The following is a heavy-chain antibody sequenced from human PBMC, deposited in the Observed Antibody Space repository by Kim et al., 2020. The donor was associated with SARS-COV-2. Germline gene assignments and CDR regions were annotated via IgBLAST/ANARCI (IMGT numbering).Heavy chain of an antibody. V-gene: IGHV3-30*04. CDR3: ARRFYLLDI. D-gene: IGHD1-26*01. J-gene: IGHJ3*02. Sequence: GGSLRLSCAASDFIFSDYNMHWVRQTPGKGLEWVAVIAHDGGKKFYSESVKGRFTISRDNSESTLYLEMNSLKIEDTGVYYCARRFYLLDIWGQGTMVAV. CDR1: DFIFSDYN. CDR2: IAHDGGKK.